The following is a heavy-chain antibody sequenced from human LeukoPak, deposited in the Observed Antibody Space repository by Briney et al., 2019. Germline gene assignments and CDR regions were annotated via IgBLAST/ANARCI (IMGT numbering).Heavy chain of an antibody. CDR2: INSNTGVT. CDR1: GYTFTDYY. V-gene: IGHV1-2*02. D-gene: IGHD4-17*01. CDR3: ARPTATVTTSLKF. J-gene: IGHJ4*02. Sequence: ASVKVSCKASGYTFTDYYIHWVRQAPGQGLEWMGCINSNTGVTNYAQRFQGRVTMTRDTSISTAYMELSRLRFDDTAIYYCARPTATVTTSLKFWGQGNLVTVSS.